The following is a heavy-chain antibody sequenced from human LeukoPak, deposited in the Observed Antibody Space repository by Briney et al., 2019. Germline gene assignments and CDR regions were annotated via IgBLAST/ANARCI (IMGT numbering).Heavy chain of an antibody. Sequence: ASVKVSCKASGGTFSSYAISWVRQALGQGLEWMGWISAYSGDTNYAQKFQGRATMTTDTSTSTAYMELRSLSSDDTAVYYCARGPPNWGYDYWGPGTLVTVSS. J-gene: IGHJ4*02. V-gene: IGHV1-18*01. CDR2: ISAYSGDT. CDR1: GGTFSSYA. CDR3: ARGPPNWGYDY. D-gene: IGHD7-27*01.